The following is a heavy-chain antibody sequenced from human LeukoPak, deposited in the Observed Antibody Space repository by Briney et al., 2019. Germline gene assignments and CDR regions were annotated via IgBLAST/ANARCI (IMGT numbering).Heavy chain of an antibody. CDR1: GGSISSYY. Sequence: SETLSLTCTVSGGSISSYYWSWIRQPPGKGLEWIGYMYYSESTNYNPFLKSRVTISADTSRNQFSLKLSSVTAADTAVYYCARRGGGYCSGGSCYYDYGMDVWGQGTTVTVSS. J-gene: IGHJ6*02. V-gene: IGHV4-59*08. CDR3: ARRGGGYCSGGSCYYDYGMDV. D-gene: IGHD2-15*01. CDR2: MYYSEST.